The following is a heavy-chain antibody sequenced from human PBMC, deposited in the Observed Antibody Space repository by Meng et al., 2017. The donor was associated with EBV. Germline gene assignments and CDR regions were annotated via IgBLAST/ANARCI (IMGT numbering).Heavy chain of an antibody. CDR1: GYTFRNYA. V-gene: IGHV7-4-1*02. Sequence: QVKLVQSGSEWKRPGASVKVSCKASGYTFRNYAINWMRQVPGQGLEWMGWINTYSGKATFAQGFTGRFVFSLDTPVTTAHLQISGLKTEDSAVYYCARGVEENGSHYPFDSWGQGTLVTVPS. D-gene: IGHD1-1*01. CDR2: INTYSGKA. J-gene: IGHJ4*02. CDR3: ARGVEENGSHYPFDS.